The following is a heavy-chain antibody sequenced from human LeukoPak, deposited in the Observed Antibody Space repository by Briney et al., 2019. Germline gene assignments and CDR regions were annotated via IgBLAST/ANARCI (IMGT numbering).Heavy chain of an antibody. CDR1: GFTFSSDW. D-gene: IGHD3-10*01. V-gene: IGHV3-7*01. CDR2: IKPDEGEK. J-gene: IGHJ2*01. Sequence: PGGSLRLSCAASGFTFSSDWMIWVRQAPGKGLEWVANIKPDEGEKYYVDSVKGRFTVSRDNAKNSLYLQMDSLRAEDTAVYYCVRYYTRHSRYFDLWGRGTLVTVSS. CDR3: VRYYTRHSRYFDL.